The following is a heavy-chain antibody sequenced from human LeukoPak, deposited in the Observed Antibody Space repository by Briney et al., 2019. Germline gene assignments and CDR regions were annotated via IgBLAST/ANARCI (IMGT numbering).Heavy chain of an antibody. Sequence: GGSLRLSCAASGFTFSSYSMNWVRQAPGKGLEWVSSISSSSSYIYYADSVKGRFTISRDNAKNSLYLQMNSLRAEDTAVYYCARAMIFGVILIDAFDIWGQGTMVTVSS. CDR3: ARAMIFGVILIDAFDI. CDR1: GFTFSSYS. D-gene: IGHD3-3*01. J-gene: IGHJ3*02. V-gene: IGHV3-21*01. CDR2: ISSSSSYI.